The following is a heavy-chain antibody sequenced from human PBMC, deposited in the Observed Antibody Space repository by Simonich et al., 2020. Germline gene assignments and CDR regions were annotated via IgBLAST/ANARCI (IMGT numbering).Heavy chain of an antibody. CDR1: GFPFSSFS. V-gene: IGHV3-30*07. CDR2: ISYIGSNK. J-gene: IGHJ5*02. CDR3: ARDRNWGWFDP. Sequence: QVQLVESGGGGVQPGGSLRLSCAALGFPFSSFSMPWDRQAPGKGQEWVAVISYIGSNKYYADSVKGRFTISRDNSKNTLYLQMNSLRAEDTAVYYCARDRNWGWFDPWGQGTLVTVSS. D-gene: IGHD7-27*01.